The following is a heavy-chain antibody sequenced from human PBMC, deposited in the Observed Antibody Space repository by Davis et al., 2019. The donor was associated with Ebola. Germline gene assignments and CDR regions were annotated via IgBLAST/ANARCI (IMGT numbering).Heavy chain of an antibody. CDR3: ARDNKDFDWLLWYYYGMDV. V-gene: IGHV4-30-2*01. Sequence: SETLSLTCAVSGGFVSSGGYSWSWIRQPPGKGLEWIGYYYYTGSTYYNPSLKSRVTISVDTSKNQFSLKLSSVTAADTAVYYCARDNKDFDWLLWYYYGMDVWGQGTTVTVSS. CDR2: YYYTGST. D-gene: IGHD3-9*01. J-gene: IGHJ6*02. CDR1: GGFVSSGGYS.